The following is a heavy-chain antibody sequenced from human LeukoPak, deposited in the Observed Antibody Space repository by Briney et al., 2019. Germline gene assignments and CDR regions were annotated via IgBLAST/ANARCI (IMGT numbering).Heavy chain of an antibody. CDR1: GGSISSSAYS. D-gene: IGHD6-13*01. Sequence: PSETLSLTCTVSGGSISSSAYSWGWIRQPPGKGLEGIGNIYYSGNSGNTYYKPALMSRVSISVDTSKNQFSPRLNSVTAADTAVYYCARQYGPGYSSTWYFDYWGQGTLVTVSS. CDR2: IYYSGNSGNT. CDR3: ARQYGPGYSSTWYFDY. V-gene: IGHV4-39*01. J-gene: IGHJ4*02.